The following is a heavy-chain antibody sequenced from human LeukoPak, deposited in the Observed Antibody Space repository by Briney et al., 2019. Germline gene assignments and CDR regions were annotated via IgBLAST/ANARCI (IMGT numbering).Heavy chain of an antibody. D-gene: IGHD5-18*01. V-gene: IGHV3-30*18. CDR1: GFTFSTYG. J-gene: IGHJ4*02. CDR3: AKELGLQGRYTYGLFNY. Sequence: GGSLRLSCAASGFTFSTYGMYWVRQAPGKGLEGVAVISFDGSNKYYADSVKGRFTISRDNSKTTLYLQIKSMRPEDTDLYYCAKELGLQGRYTYGLFNYWGQGTLVTVSS. CDR2: ISFDGSNK.